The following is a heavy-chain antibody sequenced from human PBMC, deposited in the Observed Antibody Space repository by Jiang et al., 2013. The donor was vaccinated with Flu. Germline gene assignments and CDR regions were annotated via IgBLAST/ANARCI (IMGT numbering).Heavy chain of an antibody. J-gene: IGHJ5*02. CDR2: IYYSGST. Sequence: GPGLVKPSETLSLTCTVSGGSISSSSYYWGWIRQPPGKGLEWIGSIYYSGSTYYNPSLKSRVTISVDTSKNQFSLKLSSVTAADTAVYYCARTLLLPSPRPAPQNWFDPWGQGTLVTVSS. D-gene: IGHD2/OR15-2a*01. CDR3: ARTLLLPSPRPAPQNWFDP. CDR1: GGSISSSSYY. V-gene: IGHV4-39*01.